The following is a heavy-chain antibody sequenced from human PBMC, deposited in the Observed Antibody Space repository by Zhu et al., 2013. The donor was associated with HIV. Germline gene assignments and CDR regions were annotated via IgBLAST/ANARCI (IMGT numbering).Heavy chain of an antibody. D-gene: IGHD3-16*01. Sequence: QVQLVQSGTQVKKPGASVKVSCKASGYTFINHGISWVRQAPGQGLEWMGWMSPKDGNTNYAQKVQGRVTMTTDKSTSTAYMELRSLRSDDTAVYYCARGGGWFDPWGQGTLVTASS. J-gene: IGHJ5*02. CDR3: ARGGGWFDP. CDR2: MSPKDGNT. V-gene: IGHV1-18*01. CDR1: GYTFINHG.